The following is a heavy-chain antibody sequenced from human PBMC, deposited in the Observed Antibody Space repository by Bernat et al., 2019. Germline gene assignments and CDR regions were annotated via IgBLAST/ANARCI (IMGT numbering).Heavy chain of an antibody. CDR2: ISATGGRT. V-gene: IGHV3-23*01. Sequence: EVQLLESGGGLVQPGGSLRLSCAASGFIFNNYAMNWVRQAPGKGLEWVSTISATGGRTYYPDSVKGRFTISRDDSKNTLYLQMNSLRAEDMAVYYCARDVTRQAMWTGAFDIWGQGTMVTGSS. J-gene: IGHJ3*02. D-gene: IGHD2-2*01. CDR1: GFIFNNYA. CDR3: ARDVTRQAMWTGAFDI.